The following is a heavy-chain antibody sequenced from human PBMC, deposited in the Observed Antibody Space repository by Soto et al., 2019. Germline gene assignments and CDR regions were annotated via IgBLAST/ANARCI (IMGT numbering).Heavy chain of an antibody. CDR2: VSPYSGNT. J-gene: IGHJ4*02. D-gene: IGHD3-10*01. Sequence: QLQLVQSGVEVKKPGSSLKVSCRDSGDTLTSYGIIWVRQAPGQGLEWMGWVSPYSGNTNYSPKVQGRVTLTTDTTTSTAYMELRSLTSDDTAVYYCAAGTFLGPWQYWGQGTLVTVSS. CDR3: AAGTFLGPWQY. V-gene: IGHV1-18*01. CDR1: GDTLTSYG.